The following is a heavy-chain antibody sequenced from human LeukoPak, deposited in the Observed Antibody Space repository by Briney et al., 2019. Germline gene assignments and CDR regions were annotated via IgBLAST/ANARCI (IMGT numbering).Heavy chain of an antibody. CDR2: IYYSGST. D-gene: IGHD3-10*01. CDR1: GGSISSSSYY. J-gene: IGHJ5*02. Sequence: PSETLSLTCAVSGGSISSSSYYWGWIRQPPGKGLEWIGSIYYSGSTYYNPSLKSRVTISVDTSKNQFSLKLSSVTAADTAVYYCARGGMVRENNWFDPWGQGTLVTVSS. V-gene: IGHV4-39*07. CDR3: ARGGMVRENNWFDP.